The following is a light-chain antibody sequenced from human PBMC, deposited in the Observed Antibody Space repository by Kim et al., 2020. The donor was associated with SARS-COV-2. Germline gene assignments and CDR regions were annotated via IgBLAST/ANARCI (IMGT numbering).Light chain of an antibody. J-gene: IGKJ1*01. V-gene: IGKV3-20*01. Sequence: EIVLTQSPGTLSLSPGERATLSCRASQSVRSSNLAWYRQKPGQAPRLLIFEGSRRATGIPDRFSGSGSGTDFTLTISRLEPEDFVLYYCQQYGSSPRTFGQGTKVDIK. CDR3: QQYGSSPRT. CDR1: QSVRSSN. CDR2: EGS.